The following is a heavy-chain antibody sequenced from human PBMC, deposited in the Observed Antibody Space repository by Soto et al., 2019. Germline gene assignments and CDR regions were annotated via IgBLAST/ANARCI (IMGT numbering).Heavy chain of an antibody. CDR2: MNPNSGNT. D-gene: IGHD2-15*01. CDR1: GYSFTSYD. Sequence: QVQLVQSGAEVKMPGASVKVSCKASGYSFTSYDINWVRQATGQGLEWMGWMNPNSGNTGYAQRVQGRVTMTRDISIGKALLELSRLRSEDTAIYYCARASEGYCSDDARYSDGYFHHWGQGTLVTVSS. J-gene: IGHJ1*01. CDR3: ARASEGYCSDDARYSDGYFHH. V-gene: IGHV1-8*01.